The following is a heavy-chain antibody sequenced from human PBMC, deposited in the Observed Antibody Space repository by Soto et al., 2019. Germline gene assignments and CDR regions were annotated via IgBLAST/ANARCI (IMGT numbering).Heavy chain of an antibody. V-gene: IGHV4-39*01. CDR1: GGSISSSSYY. CDR3: ASSSGATPYNWFDP. Sequence: QLQLQESGPGLVKPSETLSLTCTVSGGSISSSSYYWGWIRQPPGKGLEWIGSIYYSGSTYYNPSLTSRVTISVYTSKNQFSLKLSSVTAADTAVYYGASSSGATPYNWFDPWGQGTLVTVSS. J-gene: IGHJ5*02. CDR2: IYYSGST. D-gene: IGHD6-19*01.